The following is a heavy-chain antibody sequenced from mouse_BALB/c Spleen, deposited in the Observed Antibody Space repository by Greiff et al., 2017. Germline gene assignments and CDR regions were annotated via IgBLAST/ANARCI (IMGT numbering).Heavy chain of an antibody. CDR3: ARALNWEGGAWFAY. CDR2: IWSGGST. V-gene: IGHV2-4-1*01. J-gene: IGHJ3*01. CDR1: GFSLTSYG. D-gene: IGHD4-1*01. Sequence: QVQLKESGPGLVQPSQSLSITCTVSGFSLTSYGVHWVRQSPGKGLEWLGVIWSGGSTDYNAAFISRLSISKDNSKSQVFFKMNSLQADDTAIYYCARALNWEGGAWFAYWGQGTLVTVSA.